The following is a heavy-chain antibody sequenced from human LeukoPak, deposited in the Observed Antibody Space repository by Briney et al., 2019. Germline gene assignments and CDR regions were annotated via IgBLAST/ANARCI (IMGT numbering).Heavy chain of an antibody. J-gene: IGHJ5*02. D-gene: IGHD6-19*01. Sequence: ASVKVSCKASGYTLTSYYIHWVRRAPGQGLEWMGIINPSGGSTSYAQKFQGRVTMTRDMSTSTVYMELSSLRSEDTAVYYCAREQSGYSSGNWFHPWGEGTLVTVSS. V-gene: IGHV1-46*01. CDR1: GYTLTSYY. CDR2: INPSGGST. CDR3: AREQSGYSSGNWFHP.